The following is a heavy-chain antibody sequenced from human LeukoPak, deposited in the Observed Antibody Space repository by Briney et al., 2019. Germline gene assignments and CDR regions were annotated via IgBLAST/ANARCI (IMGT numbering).Heavy chain of an antibody. Sequence: GGSLRLSCAASGFTFSDYYMSWIRQAPGKGLEWVSYISSSGSTIYYADSVKGRFTISWDNAKNSLYLQMNSLRAEDTAVYYCARGSFDSSGYFHDAFDIWGQGTMVTVSS. CDR3: ARGSFDSSGYFHDAFDI. J-gene: IGHJ3*02. V-gene: IGHV3-11*04. CDR1: GFTFSDYY. CDR2: ISSSGSTI. D-gene: IGHD3-22*01.